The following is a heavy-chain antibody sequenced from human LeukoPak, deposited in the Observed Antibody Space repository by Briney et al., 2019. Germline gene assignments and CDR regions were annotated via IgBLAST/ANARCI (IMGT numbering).Heavy chain of an antibody. CDR2: FDPEDGET. Sequence: ASVKVSCKASGYTLTELSMHWVRQAPGKGLEWMGGFDPEDGETIYAQKFQGRVTMTEDTSTDTAYMELSSLRSEDTAVYYCARDPPVEMTTITAEYFDLWGRGTLVTVSS. D-gene: IGHD5-24*01. CDR3: ARDPPVEMTTITAEYFDL. CDR1: GYTLTELS. V-gene: IGHV1-24*01. J-gene: IGHJ2*01.